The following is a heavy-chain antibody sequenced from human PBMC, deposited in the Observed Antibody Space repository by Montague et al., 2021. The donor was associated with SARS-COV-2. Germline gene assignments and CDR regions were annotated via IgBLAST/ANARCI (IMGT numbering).Heavy chain of an antibody. J-gene: IGHJ4*02. CDR3: ARIRDYDILTGSYSGFDY. V-gene: IGHV2-70*01. CDR1: GFSLSTSGMC. Sequence: PALGKPTQTLTLTCTSSGFSLSTSGMCVSWIRQPPGKALEWLALIDWDDDKYYSTSLKTRLTISKDTSKNQVVLTMTNMDPVDTATYYCARIRDYDILTGSYSGFDYWGQGTLVTVSS. CDR2: IDWDDDK. D-gene: IGHD3-9*01.